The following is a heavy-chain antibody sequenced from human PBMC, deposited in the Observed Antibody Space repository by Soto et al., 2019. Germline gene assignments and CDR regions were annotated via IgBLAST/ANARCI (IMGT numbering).Heavy chain of an antibody. CDR1: GVSIHNSHSF. CDR3: GRVVEGATRHTDPDS. D-gene: IGHD2-21*01. J-gene: IGHJ5*01. V-gene: IGHV4-39*01. CDR2: VYHNGGA. Sequence: SETLSLTCTVSGVSIHNSHSFWAWIRQPPGKGLQFIASVYHNGGAHYNSSLKSRVTISVDTANNQVSLRMRSLTAADTAFYYCGRVVEGATRHTDPDSWGQGTLVTVSS.